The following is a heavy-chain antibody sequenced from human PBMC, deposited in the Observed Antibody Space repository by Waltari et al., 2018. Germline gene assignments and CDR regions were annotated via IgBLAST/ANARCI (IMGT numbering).Heavy chain of an antibody. V-gene: IGHV3-7*01. CDR3: AREYVTIFGVVTLDY. D-gene: IGHD3-3*01. CDR1: GFTFSSYW. Sequence: EVQLVESGGGLVQPGGSLRLSCAASGFTFSSYWMSWVRQAPGKGLEWVVNIKQDGSEKYYVDSVKGRFTISRDNAKNSLYLQMNSLRAEDTAVYYCAREYVTIFGVVTLDYWGQGTLVTVSS. J-gene: IGHJ4*02. CDR2: IKQDGSEK.